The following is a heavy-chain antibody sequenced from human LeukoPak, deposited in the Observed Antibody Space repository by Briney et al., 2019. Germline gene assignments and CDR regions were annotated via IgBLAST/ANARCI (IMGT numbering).Heavy chain of an antibody. V-gene: IGHV1-69*06. D-gene: IGHD3-22*01. CDR1: GGTFSSYA. Sequence: ASVKVSCKASGGTFSSYAISWVRQAPGQGLEWMGGIIPIFGTANYAQKFQRRVTITADKSTSTAYMELSSLRSEDTAVYYCARVNNYYDSSGQIDYWGQGTLVTVFS. CDR2: IIPIFGTA. CDR3: ARVNNYYDSSGQIDY. J-gene: IGHJ4*02.